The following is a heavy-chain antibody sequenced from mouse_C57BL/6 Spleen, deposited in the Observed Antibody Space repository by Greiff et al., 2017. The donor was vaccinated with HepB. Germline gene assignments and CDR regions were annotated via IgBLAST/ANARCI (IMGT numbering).Heavy chain of an antibody. J-gene: IGHJ1*03. V-gene: IGHV1-82*01. CDR1: GYAFSSSW. CDR3: ARHYSNYWYFDV. CDR2: IYPGDGDT. Sequence: VQLVESGPELVKPGASVKISCKASGYAFSSSWMNWVKQRPGKGLEWIGRIYPGDGDTNYNGKFKGKATLTADKSSSTAYMQLSSLTSEDSAVYFCARHYSNYWYFDVWGTGTTVTVSS. D-gene: IGHD2-5*01.